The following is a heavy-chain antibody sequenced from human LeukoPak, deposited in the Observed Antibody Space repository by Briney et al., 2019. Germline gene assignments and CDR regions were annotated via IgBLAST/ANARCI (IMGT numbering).Heavy chain of an antibody. V-gene: IGHV4-34*01. CDR1: GGSFSGYY. CDR3: AGVGYSSSWIDY. J-gene: IGHJ4*02. D-gene: IGHD6-13*01. Sequence: SETLSLTCAVYGGSFSGYYWSWIRQPPGKGLEWIGEINHSGSTNYNPSLKSRVTISVDTSKNQFSLKLSSVTAADTAVYYCAGVGYSSSWIDYWGQGTLVTVSS. CDR2: INHSGST.